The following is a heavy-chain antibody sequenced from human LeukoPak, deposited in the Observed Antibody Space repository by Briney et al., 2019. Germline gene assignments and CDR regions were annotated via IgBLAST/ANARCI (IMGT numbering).Heavy chain of an antibody. J-gene: IGHJ4*02. CDR2: ISDTGNT. D-gene: IGHD3-9*01. CDR1: GFTLSSYA. CDR3: ARDEIYYDILTGYRHFDY. Sequence: GGSLRLSCAASGFTLSSYAMSWVRQAPGKGLEWVSAISDTGNTYHADSVKGRFTISRDSSKNTLFLQMNSLRAEDTAVYYCARDEIYYDILTGYRHFDYWGQGTLVTVFS. V-gene: IGHV3-23*01.